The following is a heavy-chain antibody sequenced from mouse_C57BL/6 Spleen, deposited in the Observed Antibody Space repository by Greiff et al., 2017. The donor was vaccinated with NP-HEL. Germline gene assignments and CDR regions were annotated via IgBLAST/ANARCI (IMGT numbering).Heavy chain of an antibody. V-gene: IGHV5-4*01. J-gene: IGHJ1*03. D-gene: IGHD1-1*01. CDR2: ISDGGSYT. CDR1: GFTFSSYA. CDR3: ARGYYGGYFDV. Sequence: EVQGVESGGGLVKPGGSLKLSCAASGFTFSSYAMSWVRQTPEKRLEWVATISDGGSYTYYPDNVKGRFTISRDNAKNNLYLQMSHLKSEDTAMYYGARGYYGGYFDVWGTGTTVTVSS.